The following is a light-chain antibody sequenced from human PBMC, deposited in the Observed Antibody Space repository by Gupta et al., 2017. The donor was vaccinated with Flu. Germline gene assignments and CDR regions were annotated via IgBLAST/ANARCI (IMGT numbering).Light chain of an antibody. CDR3: SSYTSSSTPYV. J-gene: IGLJ1*01. V-gene: IGLV2-14*01. CDR1: SSDVGGYNY. CDR2: EVS. Sequence: QSALTQPASVSGSPGQSLTISCTGYSSDVGGYNYVSWYQQHPGKAPKLMIYEVSNRPSGVSNRFSGSKSGNTASLTISGLQAEDEADYYCSSYTSSSTPYVFGTGTKVTVL.